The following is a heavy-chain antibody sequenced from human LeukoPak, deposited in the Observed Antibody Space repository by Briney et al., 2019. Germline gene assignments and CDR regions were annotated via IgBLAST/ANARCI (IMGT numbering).Heavy chain of an antibody. J-gene: IGHJ4*02. Sequence: GGSLRLSCAASGFTFGSYAMHWVRQAPGKGLEWVAVISYDGSNKYYADSVKGRFTISRDNSKNTLYLQMNSLRAEDTAVYYCAGGSLYSSSYDYWGQGTLVTVSS. CDR1: GFTFGSYA. V-gene: IGHV3-30-3*01. D-gene: IGHD6-6*01. CDR3: AGGSLYSSSYDY. CDR2: ISYDGSNK.